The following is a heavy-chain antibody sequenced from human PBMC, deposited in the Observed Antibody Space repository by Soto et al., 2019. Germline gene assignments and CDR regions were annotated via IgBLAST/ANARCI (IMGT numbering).Heavy chain of an antibody. CDR1: GFSVGDNY. CDR3: PRSSGRRHVFTFNYGLDV. J-gene: IGHJ6*02. V-gene: IGHV3-11*06. D-gene: IGHD3-16*01. CDR2: SSSSGGYT. Sequence: QVQLVESGGGLVEPGGSLRLSCAASGFSVGDNYMTWIRQAPGKGLEWLSYSSSSGGYTNYADSVKGRFTISRDNAKNSLYLQMDSLRAEDTAVYFWPRSSGRRHVFTFNYGLDVWAQGTTVTVSS.